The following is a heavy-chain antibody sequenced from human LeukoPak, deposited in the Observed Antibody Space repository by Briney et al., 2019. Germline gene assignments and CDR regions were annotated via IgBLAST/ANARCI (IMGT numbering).Heavy chain of an antibody. J-gene: IGHJ3*02. CDR3: ARLDKRVHNTFDI. CDR2: VFYSGST. V-gene: IGHV4-39*01. Sequence: PSETLSLTCTVSGDSISSSRFYWAWIRQPPGKGLEYIGSVFYSGSTYYNPSLRSRVTFSVDTSKNQFSLRLTSVTAADTAVYYCARLDKRVHNTFDIWGQGTMVTVSS. D-gene: IGHD3-9*01. CDR1: GDSISSSRFY.